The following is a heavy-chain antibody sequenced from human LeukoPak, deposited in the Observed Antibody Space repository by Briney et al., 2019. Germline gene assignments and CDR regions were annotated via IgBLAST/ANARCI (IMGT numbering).Heavy chain of an antibody. Sequence: GGSLRLSCAASGFTFSSYSMNWVRQAPGKGLEWVSSISSSSSYIYYADSVKGRFTISRDNAKNSLYLQMNSLRAEDTAVYYCARDGSSWTGFDYWGQGTLVTVSS. D-gene: IGHD6-13*01. CDR3: ARDGSSWTGFDY. V-gene: IGHV3-21*01. J-gene: IGHJ4*02. CDR2: ISSSSSYI. CDR1: GFTFSSYS.